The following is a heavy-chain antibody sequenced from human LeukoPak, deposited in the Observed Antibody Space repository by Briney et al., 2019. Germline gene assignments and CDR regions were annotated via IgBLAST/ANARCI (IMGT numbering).Heavy chain of an antibody. CDR2: INHSGST. V-gene: IGHV4-34*01. Sequence: SETLSLTCAVYGGSFSGYYWSWIRQPPGMGLEWIGEINHSGSTNYNPSLKSRVTISVDTSKNQFSLKLSSVTAADTAVYYCARSQSSGWPYCGQGTLVTVSS. CDR1: GGSFSGYY. CDR3: ARSQSSGWPY. D-gene: IGHD6-19*01. J-gene: IGHJ4*02.